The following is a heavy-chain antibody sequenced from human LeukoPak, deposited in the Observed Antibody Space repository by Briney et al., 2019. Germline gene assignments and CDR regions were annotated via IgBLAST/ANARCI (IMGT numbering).Heavy chain of an antibody. CDR3: ARGLELRPYYYGMDV. D-gene: IGHD1-7*01. CDR1: GGTFSSYA. Sequence: GSSVKVSCKASGGTFSSYAISWVRQAPGQGLEWRGRIIPIFGIANNAQKFQGRVTITADKSTSTAYMELSSLRSEDTAVYYCARGLELRPYYYGMDVWGQGTTVTVSS. CDR2: IIPIFGIA. V-gene: IGHV1-69*04. J-gene: IGHJ6*02.